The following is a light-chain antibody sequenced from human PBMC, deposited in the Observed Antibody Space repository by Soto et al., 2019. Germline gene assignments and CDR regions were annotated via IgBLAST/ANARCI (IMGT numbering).Light chain of an antibody. CDR3: SSYTSSSTRV. Sequence: QSALTQPASVSGSPGQSITTSCTGTSSGVGGYNYVSWYQQHPGKAPKLMIYDVSNRPSGVSNRFSGSKSGNTASLTISGLQAEDEADYYCSSYTSSSTRVFGTGTKVTVL. CDR1: SSGVGGYNY. CDR2: DVS. J-gene: IGLJ1*01. V-gene: IGLV2-14*01.